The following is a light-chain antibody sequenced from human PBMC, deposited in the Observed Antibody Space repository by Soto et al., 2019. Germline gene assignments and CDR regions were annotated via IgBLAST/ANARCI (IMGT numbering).Light chain of an antibody. V-gene: IGKV4-1*01. CDR1: QTVLDSSNNKDY. CDR2: WAS. CDR3: QQYYSTPRT. Sequence: DIVMTQSPDSLALSLGDRATINCSSSQTVLDSSNNKDYLTWYQQKAGQPPKLLIYWASTREFGVPDRFSGSGSGTEFTLTISSLQAEDVAVYYCQQYYSTPRTFGHGTKVDIK. J-gene: IGKJ1*01.